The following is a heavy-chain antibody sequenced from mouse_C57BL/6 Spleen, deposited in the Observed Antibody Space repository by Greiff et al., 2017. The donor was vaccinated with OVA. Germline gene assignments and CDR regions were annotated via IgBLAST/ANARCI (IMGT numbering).Heavy chain of an antibody. CDR2: IYPGDGDT. CDR3: ARPSCDSYFDY. V-gene: IGHV1-82*01. Sequence: QVQLQQSGPELVKPGASVKISCKASGYAFSSSWMNWVKQRPGKGLEWIGRIYPGDGDTNYNGKFKGKATLTADKSSSTAYMQPSSLTSEDSAVYFCARPSCDSYFDYWGQGTTLTVSS. J-gene: IGHJ2*01. D-gene: IGHD2-13*01. CDR1: GYAFSSSW.